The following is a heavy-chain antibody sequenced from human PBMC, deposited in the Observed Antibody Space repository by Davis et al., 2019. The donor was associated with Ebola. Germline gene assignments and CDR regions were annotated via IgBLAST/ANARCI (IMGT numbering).Heavy chain of an antibody. CDR2: LTGSSGST. D-gene: IGHD3-9*01. J-gene: IGHJ4*02. CDR3: TRNFDWYDNS. V-gene: IGHV3-23*01. Sequence: GESLKISCAASGFSFSSYWMSWVRQAPGKGLEWVSSLTGSSGSTHYADSVKGRFSISRDNAKNTLYLQMNSLKADDTAVYYCTRNFDWYDNSWGQGTLVTVSS. CDR1: GFSFSSYW.